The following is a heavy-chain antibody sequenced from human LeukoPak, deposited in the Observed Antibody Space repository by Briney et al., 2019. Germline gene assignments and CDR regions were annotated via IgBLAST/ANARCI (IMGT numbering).Heavy chain of an antibody. V-gene: IGHV4-59*02. CDR1: GGSVSDYY. Sequence: PSETLSLTCTISGGSVSDYYWSWIRQSPGKGLEWIGFIYYSGTTNYNPSLKSRVTISVDTSKNQFSLKLNSVTAADTAVYYCARDWFPAYDCSGGRCYSAWFDPWGQGTLVTVSS. D-gene: IGHD2-15*01. CDR3: ARDWFPAYDCSGGRCYSAWFDP. CDR2: IYYSGTT. J-gene: IGHJ5*02.